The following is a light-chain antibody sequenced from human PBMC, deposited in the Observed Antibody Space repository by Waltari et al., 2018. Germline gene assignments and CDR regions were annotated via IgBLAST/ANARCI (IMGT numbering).Light chain of an antibody. V-gene: IGKV1-39*01. J-gene: IGKJ4*01. Sequence: QMTQSPSSLFAYVGDRVIITCRASQSISNSLNWYQQKPGKAPNLLIYAASSLQSGVPSRFSGSGSGTDFTHTISSLQPEDFATYYCQQSYSPLTFGGGTKVEIK. CDR1: QSISNS. CDR2: AAS. CDR3: QQSYSPLT.